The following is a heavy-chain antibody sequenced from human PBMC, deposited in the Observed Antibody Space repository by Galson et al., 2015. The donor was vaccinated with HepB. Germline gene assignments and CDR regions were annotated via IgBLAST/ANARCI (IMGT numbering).Heavy chain of an antibody. Sequence: SLRLSCAASGFTFTRYKMNWVRQAPGKGLEWVSSISGTSSYISYADSVKGRFTISRDNAKSSVYLQMNSLRAEDTAVYYCARRGVVVSPFDYWGQGTLVTVSS. CDR2: ISGTSSYI. CDR1: GFTFTRYK. D-gene: IGHD3-22*01. V-gene: IGHV3-21*01. CDR3: ARRGVVVSPFDY. J-gene: IGHJ4*02.